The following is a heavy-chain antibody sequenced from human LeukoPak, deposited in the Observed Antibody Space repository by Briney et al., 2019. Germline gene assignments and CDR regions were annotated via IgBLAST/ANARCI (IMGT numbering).Heavy chain of an antibody. J-gene: IGHJ5*02. Sequence: GGSLRLSCAASGFTFSSYGMHWVRQAPGKGLEWVAFIRYDGSNKYYAGSVKGRFTISRDNSKNTLYLQMNSLRAEDTAVYYCAKFDFWSGYYEWFDPWGQGTLVTVSS. CDR1: GFTFSSYG. D-gene: IGHD3-3*01. V-gene: IGHV3-30*02. CDR3: AKFDFWSGYYEWFDP. CDR2: IRYDGSNK.